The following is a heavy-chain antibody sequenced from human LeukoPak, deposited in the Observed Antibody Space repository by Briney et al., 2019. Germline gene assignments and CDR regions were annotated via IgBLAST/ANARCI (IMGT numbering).Heavy chain of an antibody. J-gene: IGHJ4*02. D-gene: IGHD2-2*01. CDR1: GFTFDDYG. Sequence: GGSLRLSCAASGFTFDDYGMSWVRQAPGKGLEWVSGINWNGGSTGYADSVKGRFTISRDNAENSLYLQMNSLRAEDTAVYYCARGGSSTSAFNYWGQGTLVTVSS. V-gene: IGHV3-20*04. CDR3: ARGGSSTSAFNY. CDR2: INWNGGST.